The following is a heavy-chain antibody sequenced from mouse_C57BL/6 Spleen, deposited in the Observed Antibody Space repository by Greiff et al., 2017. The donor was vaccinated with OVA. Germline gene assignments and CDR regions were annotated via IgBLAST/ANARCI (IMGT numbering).Heavy chain of an antibody. J-gene: IGHJ3*01. V-gene: IGHV1-64*01. Sequence: VQLQQPGAELVKPGASVKLSCKASGYTFTSYWMHWVKQRPGQGLEWIGMIHPNSGSTNYNEKFKSKATLTVDKSSSTAYMQLSSLTSEDSAVYYCARSGVGGGGSSFAYWGQGTLVTVSA. D-gene: IGHD1-1*01. CDR3: ARSGVGGGGSSFAY. CDR2: IHPNSGST. CDR1: GYTFTSYW.